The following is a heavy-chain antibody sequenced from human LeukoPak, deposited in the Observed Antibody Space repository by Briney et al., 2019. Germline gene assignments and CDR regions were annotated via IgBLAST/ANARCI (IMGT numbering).Heavy chain of an antibody. CDR1: GGSISSSSFH. Sequence: SETLSLTCSVSGGSISSSSFHWAWIRQPPGNGMEWIGRVSFSGSTHYNPSLKSRVTISVDTSKNQFSLRLSSVTAADTAVYYCARGGWSLDYWGQGTLVTVSS. D-gene: IGHD6-19*01. V-gene: IGHV4-39*07. J-gene: IGHJ4*02. CDR2: VSFSGST. CDR3: ARGGWSLDY.